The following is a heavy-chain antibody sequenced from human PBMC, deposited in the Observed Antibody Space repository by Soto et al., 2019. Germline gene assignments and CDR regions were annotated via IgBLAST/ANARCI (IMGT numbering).Heavy chain of an antibody. CDR2: IKQDGSDE. CDR3: ARSLGWRDAFDI. CDR1: VFTFSSYW. D-gene: IGHD6-19*01. Sequence: PGGSLRLSCAASVFTFSSYWMSWGRQAPGKGLEWVANIKQDGSDEYYVDSVKGRFTISRDNAKNSLYLQMNSLRAEDTAVYYCARSLGWRDAFDIWGQGTMVTVSS. J-gene: IGHJ3*02. V-gene: IGHV3-7*01.